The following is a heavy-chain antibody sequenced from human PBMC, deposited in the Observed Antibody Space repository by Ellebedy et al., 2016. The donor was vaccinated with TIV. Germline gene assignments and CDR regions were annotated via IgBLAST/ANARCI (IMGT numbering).Heavy chain of an antibody. CDR3: AREQQWLVFPAFDI. CDR2: ISSSGSTI. J-gene: IGHJ3*02. V-gene: IGHV3-11*01. D-gene: IGHD6-19*01. Sequence: GESLKISXAASGFTFSDYYMSWISQAPGKGLEWVSYISSSGSTIYYADSVKGRFTISRDNAKNSLYLQMNSLRAEDTAVYYCAREQQWLVFPAFDIWGQGTMVTVSS. CDR1: GFTFSDYY.